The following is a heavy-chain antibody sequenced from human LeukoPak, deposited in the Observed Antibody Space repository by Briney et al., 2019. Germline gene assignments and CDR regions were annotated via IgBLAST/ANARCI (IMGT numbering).Heavy chain of an antibody. CDR2: ISSSSSYI. V-gene: IGHV3-21*01. CDR1: GFTFSSYS. CDR3: AKDLSPLLAVAGYMDV. D-gene: IGHD6-19*01. J-gene: IGHJ6*03. Sequence: GGSLRLSCAASGFTFSSYSMNWVRQAPGKGLEWVSSISSSSSYIYYADSVKGRFTISRDNAKNSLYLQMNSLRAEDTAVYYCAKDLSPLLAVAGYMDVWGKGTTVTVSS.